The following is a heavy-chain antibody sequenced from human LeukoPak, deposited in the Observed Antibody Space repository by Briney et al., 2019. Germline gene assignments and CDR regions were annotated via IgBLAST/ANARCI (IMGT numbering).Heavy chain of an antibody. CDR3: ASLRTRVYSGYDRKYFDY. J-gene: IGHJ4*02. Sequence: PSETLSLTCAVYGVSFSGYYWSWIRQPPGKGLEWIGEINHSGSTNYNPSLKSRVTISVDTSKNQFSLKLSSVTAADTAVYYCASLRTRVYSGYDRKYFDYWGQGTLVTVSS. CDR1: GVSFSGYY. D-gene: IGHD5-12*01. CDR2: INHSGST. V-gene: IGHV4-34*01.